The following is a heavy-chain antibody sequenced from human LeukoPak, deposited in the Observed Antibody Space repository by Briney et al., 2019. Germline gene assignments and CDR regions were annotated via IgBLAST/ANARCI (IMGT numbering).Heavy chain of an antibody. CDR2: IHSTGTT. D-gene: IGHD5-24*01. CDR3: ARHVSAYNPHWYFDL. V-gene: IGHV4-4*09. Sequence: SETLSLSCTVSGGSISSYYWSWIRQPPGKELQWIGYIHSTGTTKFNPSLESRVTMPVDTSKNQFSLKLSSVTAADTAVYYCARHVSAYNPHWYFDLWGRGTLVTVSA. J-gene: IGHJ2*01. CDR1: GGSISSYY.